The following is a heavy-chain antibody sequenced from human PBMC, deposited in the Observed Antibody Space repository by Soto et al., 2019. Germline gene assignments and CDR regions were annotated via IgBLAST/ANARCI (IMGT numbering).Heavy chain of an antibody. J-gene: IGHJ4*02. Sequence: QVQMVESGGGVVQPGRSLRLSCAASEFSFSSYGMHWVRQAPGKGLDWVAGISHDGSKKYYADSVKGRFTISRDNFKNPLDLQMNSLRAEDTAVYYCAKDTTLWGGLYFDYWGQGTLVTVSP. CDR3: AKDTTLWGGLYFDY. CDR2: ISHDGSKK. V-gene: IGHV3-30*18. CDR1: EFSFSSYG. D-gene: IGHD2-21*01.